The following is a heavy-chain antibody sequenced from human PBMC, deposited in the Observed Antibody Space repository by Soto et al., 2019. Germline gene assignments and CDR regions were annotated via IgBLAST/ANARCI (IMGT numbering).Heavy chain of an antibody. CDR2: IKSKTDGGTT. J-gene: IGHJ6*02. V-gene: IGHV3-15*01. CDR3: TTASSDDSSGYDV. CDR1: GFTFSNAW. Sequence: PGGSLRLSCAASGFTFSNAWMSWVRQAPGKGLEWVGRIKSKTDGGTTDYAAPVKGRFTISRDDSKNTLYLQMNSPKTEDTAVYYCTTASSDDSSGYDVWGQGTTVTVSS. D-gene: IGHD3-22*01.